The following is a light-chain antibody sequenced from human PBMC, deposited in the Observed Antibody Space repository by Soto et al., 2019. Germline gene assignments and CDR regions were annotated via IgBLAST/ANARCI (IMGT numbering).Light chain of an antibody. CDR3: QQKYSTPRT. Sequence: DIQMTQSPSSLSGSVGDRVTITCRASQSISSYLNWYQQKPGKAPKLLIYAASSLQSGVPSRFSGSGSGTDFTLTISSLKTEDFATYYCQQKYSTPRTFGGGTKVDIK. CDR2: AAS. J-gene: IGKJ4*01. V-gene: IGKV1-39*01. CDR1: QSISSY.